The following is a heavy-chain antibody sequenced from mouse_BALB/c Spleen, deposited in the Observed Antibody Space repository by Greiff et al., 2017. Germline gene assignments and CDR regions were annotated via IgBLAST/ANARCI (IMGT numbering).Heavy chain of an antibody. D-gene: IGHD2-4*01. Sequence: VKLQESGPGLVAPSQSLSITCTVSGFSLTSYGVHWVRQPPGQGLEWLGVIWAGGSTNYNSALMSRLSISKDNSKSQVFLKMNSLQTDDTAMYYCARGYYDYDEYYFDYWGQGTTLTVSS. CDR1: GFSLTSYG. J-gene: IGHJ2*01. CDR2: IWAGGST. CDR3: ARGYYDYDEYYFDY. V-gene: IGHV2-9*02.